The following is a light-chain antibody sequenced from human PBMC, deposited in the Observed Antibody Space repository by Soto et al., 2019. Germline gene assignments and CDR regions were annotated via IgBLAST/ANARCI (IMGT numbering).Light chain of an antibody. CDR3: HQYIHWSPVP. Sequence: EIVMTQSPPTLSVSPGERATLSCRASQSVYNNLAWYQQKPGQAPRLLIYGASTRATGIPARFSGSGSGTEFTLTISSLQSEYFAVYFCHQYIHWSPVPCGPGTKWI. CDR1: QSVYNN. CDR2: GAS. J-gene: IGKJ3*01. V-gene: IGKV3-15*01.